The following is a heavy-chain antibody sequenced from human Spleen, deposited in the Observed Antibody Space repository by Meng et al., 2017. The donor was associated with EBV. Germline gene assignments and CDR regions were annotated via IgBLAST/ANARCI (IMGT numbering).Heavy chain of an antibody. D-gene: IGHD1-26*01. CDR1: GASVSNSSVA. CDR2: TYYRSKWNN. CDR3: ARGQSSKRAIDY. V-gene: IGHV6-1*01. J-gene: IGHJ4*02. Sequence: QEPLQPPSPGPGQPPPTLSLTCAISGASVSNSSVACNWIRQSPSRGLEWLSRTYYRSKWNNDYAISVRSRITVNADTSKNQLSLHLTSVTPEDAAVYFCARGQSSKRAIDYWGQGTLVTVSS.